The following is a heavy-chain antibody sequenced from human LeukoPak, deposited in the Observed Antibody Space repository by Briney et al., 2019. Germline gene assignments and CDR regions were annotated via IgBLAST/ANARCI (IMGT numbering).Heavy chain of an antibody. CDR2: ISSSGSTI. D-gene: IGHD3-22*01. CDR1: GFTFSDYY. J-gene: IGHJ4*02. CDR3: ARPGDYYDSSGYYRFEY. Sequence: GGSLRLSCAASGFTFSDYYMSWIRQAPGKGLEWVSHISSSGSTIYNADSVKGRFTISRDNAKNSLYLRMNSLRAEDTAVYYCARPGDYYDSSGYYRFEYWGQGTLVTVSS. V-gene: IGHV3-11*01.